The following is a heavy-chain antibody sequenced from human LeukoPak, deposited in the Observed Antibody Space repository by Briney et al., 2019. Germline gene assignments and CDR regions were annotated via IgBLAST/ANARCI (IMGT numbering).Heavy chain of an antibody. CDR1: GGSIGSYY. CDR3: ARFLGLFMRSGPQFYFDY. D-gene: IGHD3-3*01. CDR2: IYYSGST. J-gene: IGHJ4*02. Sequence: SETLSLTCIVSGGSIGSYYWSWIRQPPGKGLEWIGYIYYSGSTNYNPSLKSRVTISIDTSKNQFSLDLSSVTAADTAVYYCARFLGLFMRSGPQFYFDYWGQGALVTVSS. V-gene: IGHV4-59*08.